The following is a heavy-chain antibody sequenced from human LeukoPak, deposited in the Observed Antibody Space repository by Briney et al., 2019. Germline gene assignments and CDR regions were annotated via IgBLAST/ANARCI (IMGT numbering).Heavy chain of an antibody. CDR1: GYTFTNYA. J-gene: IGHJ4*02. D-gene: IGHD3-10*01. Sequence: ASVKVSCKASGYTFTNYAMNWVRQAPGQGLEWMGWISAYNGNTNYAQKLQGRVTMTTDTSTSTAYMELRSLRSDDTAVYYCARDLVEYYYGSGSYYPNWGQGTLVTVSS. CDR3: ARDLVEYYYGSGSYYPN. V-gene: IGHV1-18*01. CDR2: ISAYNGNT.